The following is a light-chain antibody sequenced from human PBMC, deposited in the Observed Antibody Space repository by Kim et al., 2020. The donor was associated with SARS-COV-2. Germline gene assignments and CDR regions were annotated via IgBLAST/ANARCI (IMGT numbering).Light chain of an antibody. J-gene: IGLJ3*02. V-gene: IGLV1-40*01. CDR3: QSYDSSLSGSV. Sequence: RLTISCTGSSSNIGTGYDVPWYQQLPGTAPNLLVYGNSSRPSGVPDRFSGSKSGTSASLAITGLQAEDEADYCCQSYDSSLSGSVFGGGTQLTVL. CDR2: GNS. CDR1: SSNIGTGYD.